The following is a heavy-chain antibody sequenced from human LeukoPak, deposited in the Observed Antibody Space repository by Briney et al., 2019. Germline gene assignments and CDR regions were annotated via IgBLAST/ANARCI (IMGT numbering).Heavy chain of an antibody. D-gene: IGHD3-22*01. V-gene: IGHV3-20*04. CDR2: INWNGDST. Sequence: GGSLRLSCAASGVSFDDYGLTWVRQAPGKGLEWVSGINWNGDSTDYADSVKGRFTISRDNAKNSLCLQMNSLRAEDTALYYCARDLRGVITGFFDSWGQGTLVTVSS. J-gene: IGHJ4*02. CDR1: GVSFDDYG. CDR3: ARDLRGVITGFFDS.